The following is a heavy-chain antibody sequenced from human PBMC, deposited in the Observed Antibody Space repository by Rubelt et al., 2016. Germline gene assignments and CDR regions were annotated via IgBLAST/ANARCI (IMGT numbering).Heavy chain of an antibody. V-gene: IGHV1-69*01. CDR2: LIPIFGTA. D-gene: IGHD1-26*01. J-gene: IGHJ4*02. Sequence: QVQLVQSGAEVKKPGSSVKVSCKASGGTLSSYAISWVRQAPGQGLEWMGGLIPIFGTANYAQEVQGRVRITADESTSTAYMELSSLRSEDTGVYYCARGSGSYTFDYWGQGTLVTVSS. CDR3: ARGSGSYTFDY. CDR1: GGTLSSYA.